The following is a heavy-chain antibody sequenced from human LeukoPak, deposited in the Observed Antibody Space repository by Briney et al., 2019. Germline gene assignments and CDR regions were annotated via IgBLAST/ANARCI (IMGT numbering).Heavy chain of an antibody. V-gene: IGHV4-59*01. D-gene: IGHD2-2*01. CDR3: ARGYCRGTSCNRYTFDM. Sequence: PSETLSLTCTVSDGSISSYYWSWIRQSPGKGLEWIGYIYCSGSTNYNPSLKSRVTISVDTSKNQFSLKLSSVTAADTAVCYCARGYCRGTSCNRYTFDMWGQGTMVTVSS. CDR1: DGSISSYY. CDR2: IYCSGST. J-gene: IGHJ3*02.